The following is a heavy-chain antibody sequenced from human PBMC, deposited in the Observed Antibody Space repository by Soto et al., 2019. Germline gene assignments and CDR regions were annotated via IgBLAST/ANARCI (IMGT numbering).Heavy chain of an antibody. J-gene: IGHJ5*02. V-gene: IGHV4-39*01. Sequence: PSKTLSLTWTVSGGSISSSSYYWGWFRQPPGKGLEWIGSIYYSGSTYYNPSSKSRVTISVETSTSTAYMELRSLRSDDTALYPCARMHAKASEWFEPWGQATLVTVSS. CDR1: GGSISSSSYY. CDR2: IYYSGST. CDR3: ARMHAKASEWFEP.